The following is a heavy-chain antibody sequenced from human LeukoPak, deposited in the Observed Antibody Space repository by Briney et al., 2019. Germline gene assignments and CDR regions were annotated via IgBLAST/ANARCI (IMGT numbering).Heavy chain of an antibody. CDR2: INPNNGDT. CDR3: ARDKDPTVFDS. V-gene: IGHV1-2*02. J-gene: IGHJ4*02. CDR1: GYTFTIYY. Sequence: ASVKVSCKASGYTFTIYYMHRVRQAPGQGLEWLGWINPNNGDTNSAQKFQGRVTMTRDTTISTAYMELRSLRSDDTAVYYCARDKDPTVFDSWGQGTLVTVSS.